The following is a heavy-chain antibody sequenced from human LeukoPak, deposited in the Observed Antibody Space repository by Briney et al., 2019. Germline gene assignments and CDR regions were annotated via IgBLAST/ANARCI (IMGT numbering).Heavy chain of an antibody. D-gene: IGHD3-10*01. CDR1: GFTFSSYA. CDR2: IGGSGGDT. V-gene: IGHV3-23*01. Sequence: GGSLRLSCAASGFTFSSYAMSWVRQAPGKGLEWVSAIGGSGGDTYYADSVKGRFTISRDNSKNTLFLQMSTLRAEDTAVYYCAKSFGPGSFFDYWGQGALVTVSS. J-gene: IGHJ4*02. CDR3: AKSFGPGSFFDY.